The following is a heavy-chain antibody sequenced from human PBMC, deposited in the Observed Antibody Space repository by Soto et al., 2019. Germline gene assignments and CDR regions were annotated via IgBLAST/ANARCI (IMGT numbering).Heavy chain of an antibody. CDR1: CGSFSGYY. Sequence: QVQLQQWGAGLLKPSETLSLTCAVYCGSFSGYYWSWIRQPPGKGLEWIGETNHSGSTNYTPSLKSRVTMSVDTSKNQFSLKLRCVAAAGTAVYYCARTSRFDCWGQGTLVTVSS. J-gene: IGHJ4*02. V-gene: IGHV4-34*01. CDR3: ARTSRFDC. CDR2: TNHSGST. D-gene: IGHD6-6*01.